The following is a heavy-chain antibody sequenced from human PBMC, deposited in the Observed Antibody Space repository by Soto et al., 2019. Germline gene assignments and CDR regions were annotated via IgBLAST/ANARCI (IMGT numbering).Heavy chain of an antibody. Sequence: ASVKVSGNASGYTFTDYHIHWVRQARGQGLEFMGWINANNGGAGSAQQFQGRVTVTRDTSITTVYMELSNLRSDDTAVYYCAREGGSETLQPSYNWFDTWGQGTLVTVSS. J-gene: IGHJ5*02. D-gene: IGHD6-25*01. CDR1: GYTFTDYH. V-gene: IGHV1-2*02. CDR3: AREGGSETLQPSYNWFDT. CDR2: INANNGGA.